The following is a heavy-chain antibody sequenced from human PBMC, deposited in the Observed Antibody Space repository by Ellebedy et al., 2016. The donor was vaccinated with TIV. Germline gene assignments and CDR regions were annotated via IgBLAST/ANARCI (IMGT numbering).Heavy chain of an antibody. CDR1: GFTFSSYS. V-gene: IGHV3-30*18. Sequence: PGGSLRLSCAASGFTFSSYSMNWVRQAPGKGLEWVAVISDDGSDKYYSNSVKGRFTLSRDNSKNTLYLQMNSLRPEDTAVYYCAKEGPYGDYPVGLDYWGQGALVSVSS. J-gene: IGHJ4*02. CDR2: ISDDGSDK. D-gene: IGHD4-17*01. CDR3: AKEGPYGDYPVGLDY.